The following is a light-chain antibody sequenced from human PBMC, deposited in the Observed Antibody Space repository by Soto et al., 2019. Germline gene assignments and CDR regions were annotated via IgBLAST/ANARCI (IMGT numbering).Light chain of an antibody. Sequence: QSALTQPASVSGSPGQSIAISCTGTRSDVGAYNYVSWYQQHPGKAPKLMISEVTNRPSGVSDRFSGSKSGNTASLTISGLQAEDEADYYCSSCTSRFTFVFGTGTKVTGL. CDR3: SSCTSRFTFV. J-gene: IGLJ1*01. CDR1: RSDVGAYNY. CDR2: EVT. V-gene: IGLV2-14*01.